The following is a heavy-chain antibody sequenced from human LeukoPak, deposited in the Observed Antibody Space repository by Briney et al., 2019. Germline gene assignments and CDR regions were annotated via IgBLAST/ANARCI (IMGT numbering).Heavy chain of an antibody. J-gene: IGHJ3*02. D-gene: IGHD2-2*01. CDR1: GFTFDDYA. CDR2: ISWNSGSI. V-gene: IGHV3-9*01. Sequence: PGGSLRFSCAASGFTFDDYAMHWVRQAPGKGLEWVSGISWNSGSIGYADSVKGRFTISRDNAKNSLYLQMNSLRAEDTAVYYCARAEVPGAIKSGAFDIWGQGTMVTVSS. CDR3: ARAEVPGAIKSGAFDI.